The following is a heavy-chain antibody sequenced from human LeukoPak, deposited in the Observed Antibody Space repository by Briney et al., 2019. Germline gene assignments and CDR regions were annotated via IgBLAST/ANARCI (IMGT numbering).Heavy chain of an antibody. D-gene: IGHD5-24*01. CDR2: IDPSGTGT. CDR3: ATDHSMANTAWWFDP. CDR1: GYTITNNY. V-gene: IGHV1-46*01. Sequence: ASVKVSCKASGYTITNNYMHWVRQAPGQGLEWMGVIDPSGTGTSYAQKFQGRITMSRDTSTSTVYMELSSLRSEDTAFYYCATDHSMANTAWWFDPWGQGTLVTVSS. J-gene: IGHJ5*02.